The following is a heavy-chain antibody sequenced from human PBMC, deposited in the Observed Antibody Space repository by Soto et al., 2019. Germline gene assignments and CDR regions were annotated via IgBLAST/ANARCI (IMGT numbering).Heavy chain of an antibody. D-gene: IGHD2-2*02. Sequence: SETLSLTCAVSGYSISSGYYWGWIRQPPGKGLEWIGSIYHSGSTYYNPSLKSRVTISVDTSKDQFSLKLSSVTAADTAVYYCARTDCSSTSCYTGVDYWGQGTLVTVSS. CDR1: GYSISSGYY. V-gene: IGHV4-38-2*01. CDR2: IYHSGST. J-gene: IGHJ4*02. CDR3: ARTDCSSTSCYTGVDY.